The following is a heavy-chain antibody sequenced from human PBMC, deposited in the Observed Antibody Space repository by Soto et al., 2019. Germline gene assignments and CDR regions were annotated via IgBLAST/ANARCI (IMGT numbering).Heavy chain of an antibody. CDR3: ARGLYNWNANYFDY. V-gene: IGHV4-59*01. CDR2: IYYSGST. CDR1: GGSISSYY. D-gene: IGHD1-1*01. J-gene: IGHJ4*02. Sequence: SETLSLTCTVSGGSISSYYWSWIRQPPGKGLEWIGYIYYSGSTNYNPSLKSRVTISVDTSKNQFSLKLSSVTAADTAVYYCARGLYNWNANYFDYWGQGTLVTVSS.